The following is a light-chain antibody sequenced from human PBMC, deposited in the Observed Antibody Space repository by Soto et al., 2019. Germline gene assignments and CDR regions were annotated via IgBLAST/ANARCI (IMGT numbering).Light chain of an antibody. V-gene: IGKV3-20*01. CDR1: QSVSSSY. CDR2: GAS. CDR3: QQYGSSLPYT. Sequence: EIVLTQSPGTLSLSPGERATLSCRASQSVSSSYLAWYQQKPGQAPRLLIYGASSRATANPDRFSGSGSGTDFTLTISRLEPEDFAVYYCQQYGSSLPYTFGQGTKLEIK. J-gene: IGKJ2*01.